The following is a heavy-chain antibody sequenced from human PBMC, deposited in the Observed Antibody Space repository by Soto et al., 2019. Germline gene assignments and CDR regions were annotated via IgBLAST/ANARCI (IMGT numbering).Heavy chain of an antibody. D-gene: IGHD6-6*01. CDR1: GGTFSSYA. V-gene: IGHV1-69*13. CDR2: IIPIFGTA. J-gene: IGHJ6*02. Sequence: SVKVSCKASGGTFSSYAISWVRQAPGQGLEWMGRIIPIFGTANYAQKFQGRVTITADESTSTAYMELSSLRSEDTAVYYCASSSIAHYGMDVWGQGTTVTVSS. CDR3: ASSSIAHYGMDV.